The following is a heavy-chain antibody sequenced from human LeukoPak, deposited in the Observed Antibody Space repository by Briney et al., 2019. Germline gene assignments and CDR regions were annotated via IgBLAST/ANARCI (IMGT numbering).Heavy chain of an antibody. CDR3: ARGDGSGSYYMDY. V-gene: IGHV4-30-2*01. CDR2: IYHSGST. D-gene: IGHD3-10*01. J-gene: IGHJ4*02. Sequence: SETLSLTCTVSGGSISSGDYYWSWIRQPPGKGLEWIGYIYHSGSTYYNPSLKSRVTISVDRSKNQFSLKLSSVTAADTAVYYCARGDGSGSYYMDYWGQGTLVTVSS. CDR1: GGSISSGDYY.